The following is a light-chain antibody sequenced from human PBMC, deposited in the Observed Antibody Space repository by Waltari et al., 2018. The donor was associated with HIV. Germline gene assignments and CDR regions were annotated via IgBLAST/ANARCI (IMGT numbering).Light chain of an antibody. V-gene: IGKV1-5*03. Sequence: QMPQSPSTLSASVGDTVTITCRASQHVNSWLAWYQQITGKAPNLLISKASVFQSGVPSRFSGSGSGTEFTLTINSLQHDDFGTYYCQQYESYPFTFGPGTRVDI. CDR3: QQYESYPFT. CDR2: KAS. J-gene: IGKJ3*01. CDR1: QHVNSW.